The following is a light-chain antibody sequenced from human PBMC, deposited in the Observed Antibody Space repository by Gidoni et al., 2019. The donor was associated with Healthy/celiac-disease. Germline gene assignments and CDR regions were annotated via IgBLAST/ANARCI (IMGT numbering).Light chain of an antibody. V-gene: IGKV1-5*03. CDR2: KAS. Sequence: DIQMTQSPSTLSASVGDRVTITCRASQSISSWLAWYQQKQGKAPKLLIYKASSLESGVPSRFSGSGSGTEFTLTSSSLQPDDFATYYCQQYNSIKTFGQGTKVEIK. CDR1: QSISSW. J-gene: IGKJ1*01. CDR3: QQYNSIKT.